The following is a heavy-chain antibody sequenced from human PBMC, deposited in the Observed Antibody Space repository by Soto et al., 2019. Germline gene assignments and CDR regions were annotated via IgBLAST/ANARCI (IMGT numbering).Heavy chain of an antibody. D-gene: IGHD2-2*01. Sequence: XGSLRLSCSAAGFTFSNTWMHWVRQAPGKGLVWVSHINSDGTTTTYADCVKGRFTISRDNAKNTVHLQMNSLRAEDTAVYYCATDGSYAQHVWGQGTTVTVSS. CDR3: ATDGSYAQHV. V-gene: IGHV3-74*01. J-gene: IGHJ6*02. CDR1: GFTFSNTW. CDR2: INSDGTTT.